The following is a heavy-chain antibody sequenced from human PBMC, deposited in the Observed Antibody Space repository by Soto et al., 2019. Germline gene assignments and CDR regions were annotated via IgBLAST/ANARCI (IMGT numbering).Heavy chain of an antibody. CDR2: INHSGST. Sequence: QVQLQQWGAGLLKPSETLSLTCAVYGGSFSGYYWSWIRQPPGKGLEWIGEINHSGSTNYNPSLKSRVTISVETSKNQFSLKLSSVTAADTAVYYCASTPYRSSWSPFDYWGQGTLVTVSS. V-gene: IGHV4-34*01. J-gene: IGHJ4*02. D-gene: IGHD6-13*01. CDR3: ASTPYRSSWSPFDY. CDR1: GGSFSGYY.